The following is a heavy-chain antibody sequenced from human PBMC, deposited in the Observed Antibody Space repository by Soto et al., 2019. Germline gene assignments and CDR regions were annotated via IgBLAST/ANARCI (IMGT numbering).Heavy chain of an antibody. J-gene: IGHJ3*02. CDR1: GASISSSY. D-gene: IGHD3-22*01. Sequence: KPSETLSLTCTVSGASISSSYWSWIRQSPGKGLEWIGYVSYSGSTNYNPSLKSRVTISVDTSKNQFSLKLSSVTAADTAVYYCARGYYDSSGQSNTFDIWGHGTMVTVSS. V-gene: IGHV4-59*01. CDR2: VSYSGST. CDR3: ARGYYDSSGQSNTFDI.